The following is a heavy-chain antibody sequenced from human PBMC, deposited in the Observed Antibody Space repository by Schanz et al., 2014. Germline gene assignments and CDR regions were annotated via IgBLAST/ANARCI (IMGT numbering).Heavy chain of an antibody. CDR1: GYTFTNFF. J-gene: IGHJ3*02. D-gene: IGHD5-12*01. Sequence: QVHLVQSGAEVHKPGASLKISCKASGYTFTNFFLHWLRQAPGQGLEWMGRIIPIHGIVNYAQRFQDRVRITADKSTSTAYMELSSLRSDDTAVYYCARGGGPEDVFDIWGQGTILTVSS. V-gene: IGHV1-69*09. CDR2: IIPIHGIV. CDR3: ARGGGPEDVFDI.